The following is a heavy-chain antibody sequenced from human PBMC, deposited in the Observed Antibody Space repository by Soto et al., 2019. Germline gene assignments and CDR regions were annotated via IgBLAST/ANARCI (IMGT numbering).Heavy chain of an antibody. D-gene: IGHD3-10*02. CDR3: ARYTFGHDREYHYAMDV. CDR2: IFHSGSA. CDR1: GASISSSAYY. Sequence: SETLSLTCTVSGASISSSAYYWSWVRQPPGKDLEWIGYIFHSGSAYYNPSLKSRVTISVDTSKNQISLKLNSVTAAETAVFYCARYTFGHDREYHYAMDVWGQGTTVT. V-gene: IGHV4-30-4*01. J-gene: IGHJ6*02.